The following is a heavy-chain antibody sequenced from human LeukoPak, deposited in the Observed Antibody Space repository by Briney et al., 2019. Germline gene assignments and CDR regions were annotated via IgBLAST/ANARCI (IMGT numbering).Heavy chain of an antibody. V-gene: IGHV3-23*01. D-gene: IGHD2-15*01. CDR3: AKGYCSGGSCYGYYYYGMDV. Sequence: GGSLRLSCAASGFTFSSYAMSWVRQAPGKGLEWVSGISGSGDNTYYADSVKGRFTISRDNSKNTLYVQVNSLGTEDTAAYYCAKGYCSGGSCYGYYYYGMDVWGQGTTVTVSS. CDR1: GFTFSSYA. J-gene: IGHJ6*02. CDR2: ISGSGDNT.